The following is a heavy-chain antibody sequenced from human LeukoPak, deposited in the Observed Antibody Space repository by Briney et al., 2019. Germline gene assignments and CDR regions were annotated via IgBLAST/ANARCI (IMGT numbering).Heavy chain of an antibody. CDR3: VRDPRGGYYYYYGMDV. CDR2: INPNSGGT. D-gene: IGHD3-10*01. V-gene: IGHV1-2*02. Sequence: ASVKVSCKASGYTFTGYYMHWVRQAPGQGLEWMGWINPNSGGTNYAQKFQGRVTRTRDTSLSTAYMELSRLRSDVSALYYCVRDPRGGYYYYYGMDVWGQGTTVTVSS. CDR1: GYTFTGYY. J-gene: IGHJ6*02.